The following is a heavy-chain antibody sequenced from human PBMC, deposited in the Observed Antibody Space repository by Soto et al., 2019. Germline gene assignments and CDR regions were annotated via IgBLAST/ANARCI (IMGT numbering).Heavy chain of an antibody. Sequence: GASVKVSCKASGGTFSSYTISWVRQAPGQGLEWMGRIIPILGIANYAQKFQGRVTITADKSTSTAYMELSSLRSEDTAVYYCARARGGGYPYYYYMDVWGKGTTVTVSS. CDR1: GGTFSSYT. J-gene: IGHJ6*03. CDR2: IIPILGIA. V-gene: IGHV1-69*02. D-gene: IGHD2-15*01. CDR3: ARARGGGYPYYYYMDV.